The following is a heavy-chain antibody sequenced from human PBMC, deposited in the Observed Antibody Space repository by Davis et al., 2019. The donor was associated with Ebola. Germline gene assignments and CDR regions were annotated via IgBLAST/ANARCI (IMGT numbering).Heavy chain of an antibody. J-gene: IGHJ4*02. V-gene: IGHV1-2*02. D-gene: IGHD4-17*01. CDR2: INPNSGGT. CDR1: GFTFSTYG. Sequence: MPGGSLRLSCAASGFTFSTYGMHWVRQAPGQGLQWMGWINPNSGGTNYAQKFEGRVTMTRDTSISTAYMEVTRLRSDDTAVYYCARVGTTVTTFDYWGQGTLVTVSS. CDR3: ARVGTTVTTFDY.